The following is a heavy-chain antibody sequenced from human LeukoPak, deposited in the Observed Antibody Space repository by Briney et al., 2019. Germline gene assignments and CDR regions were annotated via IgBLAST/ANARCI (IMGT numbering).Heavy chain of an antibody. V-gene: IGHV3-30-3*01. CDR2: ISYDGSNK. D-gene: IGHD3-9*01. J-gene: IGHJ6*02. Sequence: GGSLRLSCAASGFTFSNYAMHGVRQAPGKGLEWVAVISYDGSNKYYADSVKGRFTISRDNSKNTLYLQMNSLRAEDTAVYYCARDRFDILTGYYYYYYYGMHVWGQETTVTVSS. CDR1: GFTFSNYA. CDR3: ARDRFDILTGYYYYYYYGMHV.